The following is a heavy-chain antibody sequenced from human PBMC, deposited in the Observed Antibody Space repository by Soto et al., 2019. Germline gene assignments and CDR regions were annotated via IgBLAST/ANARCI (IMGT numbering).Heavy chain of an antibody. CDR2: YAVTVGNT. J-gene: IGHJ4*02. Sequence: QGQLVQSGAEVKKPGASVKVSCKASGYTFHMFGYTWVRRTPEQGLGGWGGYAVTVGNTAYGKNFQGIVSLSTDTTTSTAYMELRSLTSDDTAVYFCARTRRLYLNDDHGDYGAAMEDYWGQGTLLSVSS. D-gene: IGHD4-17*01. V-gene: IGHV1-18*01. CDR3: ARTRRLYLNDDHGDYGAAMEDY. CDR1: GYTFHMFG.